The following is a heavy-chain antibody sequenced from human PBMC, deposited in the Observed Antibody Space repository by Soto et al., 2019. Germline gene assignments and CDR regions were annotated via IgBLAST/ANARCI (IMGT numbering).Heavy chain of an antibody. CDR2: INAGNGNT. CDR1: GYTFTTYA. CDR3: TRDKGYCSGASCYNPLFDY. Sequence: GASVKVSCKASGYTFTTYAMHWVRQAPGQRPEWMGWINAGNGNTKYSQKFQGRVTITRDTSASTAYMELSSLRSEDTAVYYCTRDKGYCSGASCYNPLFDYWGQGTQVTVSS. J-gene: IGHJ4*02. V-gene: IGHV1-3*01. D-gene: IGHD2-2*02.